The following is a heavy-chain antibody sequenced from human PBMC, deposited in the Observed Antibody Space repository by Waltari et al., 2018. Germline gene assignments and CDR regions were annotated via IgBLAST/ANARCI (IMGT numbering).Heavy chain of an antibody. CDR2: INGIGGNT. Sequence: EVQVLESGGGLVQPGGSLRLSCAASGFTFSTHAMTWVRQAPGKGLEWVSTINGIGGNTYHADSVKGRFTISRDNSKNTLYLQMNSLRAEDTAIYYCAKDSSTLHYFDYWGQGTLVTVSS. CDR3: AKDSSTLHYFDY. CDR1: GFTFSTHA. J-gene: IGHJ4*02. D-gene: IGHD3-16*01. V-gene: IGHV3-23*01.